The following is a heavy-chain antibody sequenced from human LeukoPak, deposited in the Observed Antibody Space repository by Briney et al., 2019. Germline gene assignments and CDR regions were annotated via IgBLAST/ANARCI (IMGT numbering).Heavy chain of an antibody. CDR3: ARSLGNRRRGYSGYERDY. V-gene: IGHV3-23*01. J-gene: IGHJ4*02. CDR1: GFTFSTYA. Sequence: GGSLRLSCAASGFTFSTYAMTWVRQAPGKGLEWVSAITGSGGSTYYAGSVKGRFTISRDNSKNTLYLQMNSLRAEDTAVYYCARSLGNRRRGYSGYERDYWGQGTLVTVSS. CDR2: ITGSGGST. D-gene: IGHD5-12*01.